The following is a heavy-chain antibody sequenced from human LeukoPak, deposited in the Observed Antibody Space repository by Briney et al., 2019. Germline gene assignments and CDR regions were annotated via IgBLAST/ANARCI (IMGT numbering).Heavy chain of an antibody. CDR1: GFTFSDYY. D-gene: IGHD3-16*02. V-gene: IGHV3-11*06. CDR2: ISSSSSYT. CDR3: ARGADYDYVWGSYRPLDY. J-gene: IGHJ4*02. Sequence: TGGSLRLSCAASGFTFSDYYMSWIRQAPGKGLEWVSYISSSSSYTNYADSVKGRFTISRDNAKNSLYLQMNSLRAEDTAVYYCARGADYDYVWGSYRPLDYWGQGTLVTVSS.